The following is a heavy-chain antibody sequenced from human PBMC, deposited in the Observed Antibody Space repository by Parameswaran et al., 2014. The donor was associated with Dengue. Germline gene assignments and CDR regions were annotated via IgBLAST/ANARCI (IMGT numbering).Heavy chain of an antibody. Sequence: WIRQPPGKGLEWIGYIYYSGSTYYNPSLKSRVTISVDTSKNQFSLKLSSVTAADTAVYYCATLTEDDAFDIWGQGTMVTVSS. CDR3: ATLTEDDAFDI. V-gene: IGHV4-31*02. CDR2: IYYSGST. D-gene: IGHD7-27*01. J-gene: IGHJ3*02.